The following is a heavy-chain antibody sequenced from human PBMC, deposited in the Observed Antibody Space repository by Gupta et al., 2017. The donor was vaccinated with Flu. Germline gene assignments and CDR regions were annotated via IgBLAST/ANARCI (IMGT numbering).Heavy chain of an antibody. J-gene: IGHJ4*02. CDR3: GSVFEY. CDR2: IDGEGSGT. Sequence: NYCIHWFRQAPGKGLEWVARIDGEGSGTSYADSVKGRVTISRDNAKNTASLQMNSLRDEDTAVYYCGSVFEYWGQGTLVTVSS. V-gene: IGHV3-74*01. CDR1: NYC.